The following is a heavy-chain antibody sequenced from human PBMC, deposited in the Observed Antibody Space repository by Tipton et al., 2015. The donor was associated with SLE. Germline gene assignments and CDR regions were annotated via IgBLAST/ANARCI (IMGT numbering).Heavy chain of an antibody. V-gene: IGHV4-59*12. J-gene: IGHJ4*02. Sequence: TLSLTCTVSGGSISSYSWGWIRQHPGKGLEWIGYIYYSGSTIHNPSLKSRVTMSVDTSKNQFSLKLSSVTAADTAVYYCAREPRSGYHDYWGQGTLVIVSS. D-gene: IGHD3-3*01. CDR3: AREPRSGYHDY. CDR1: GGSISSYS. CDR2: IYYSGST.